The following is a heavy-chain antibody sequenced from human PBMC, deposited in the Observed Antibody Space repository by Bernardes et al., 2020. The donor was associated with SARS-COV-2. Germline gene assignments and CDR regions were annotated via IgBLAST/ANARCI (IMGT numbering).Heavy chain of an antibody. Sequence: GGSLRLSCAASGFNFSGSAIQWVLQASGKGLEWVGRMRSKPNNYATTYGESVKGRFTISRDDSRNMAYLQINSLKIEDTAVYYCTGDYLYWDQGTLVTVSS. CDR1: GFNFSGSA. CDR2: MRSKPNNYAT. CDR3: TGDYLY. J-gene: IGHJ4*02. V-gene: IGHV3-73*01. D-gene: IGHD4-17*01.